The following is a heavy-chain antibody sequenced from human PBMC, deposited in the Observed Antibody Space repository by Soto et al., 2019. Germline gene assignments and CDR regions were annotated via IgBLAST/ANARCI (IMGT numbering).Heavy chain of an antibody. Sequence: PRGSLRLSCEASGFIFSDYGMHWVRQAPGKGLEWVALISYDGTNKNYADSVRGRFTISRDDSKNTLYLQMNNLRAEDTALYYCAKDRVTSYYDSSAYFYYFGMDLWGQGTTVTVSS. CDR2: ISYDGTNK. J-gene: IGHJ6*02. V-gene: IGHV3-30*18. D-gene: IGHD3-22*01. CDR3: AKDRVTSYYDSSAYFYYFGMDL. CDR1: GFIFSDYG.